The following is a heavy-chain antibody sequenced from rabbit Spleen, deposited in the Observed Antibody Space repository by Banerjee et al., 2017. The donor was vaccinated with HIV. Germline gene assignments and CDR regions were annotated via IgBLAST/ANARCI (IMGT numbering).Heavy chain of an antibody. V-gene: IGHV1S45*01. CDR2: IYAGNGGST. CDR1: GFDLSNNYV. D-gene: IGHD1-1*01. J-gene: IGHJ4*01. Sequence: QEQLEESGGDLVQPEGSLTLTCKASGFDLSNNYVMCWVRQAPGKGLEWIACIYAGNGGSTYYASWVNGRFTISKTSSTTVTLQMTSLTAADTATYFCARDLRSTTNFYFNLWGPGTLVTVS. CDR3: ARDLRSTTNFYFNL.